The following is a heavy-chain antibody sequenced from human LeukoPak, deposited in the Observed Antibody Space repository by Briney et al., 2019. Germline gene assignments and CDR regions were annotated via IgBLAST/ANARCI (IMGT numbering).Heavy chain of an antibody. CDR3: ASSHDSSGND. V-gene: IGHV3-7*01. J-gene: IGHJ4*02. CDR2: IRYDGAYK. Sequence: PGGSLRLSCVASGFSFSTYWMAWIRQAPGKGLEWVANIRYDGAYKFYAGSVKGRFTISRDNAKNSLFLEMHSPRADDTAVYFCASSHDSSGNDWGQGTLVTVSS. CDR1: GFSFSTYW. D-gene: IGHD3-22*01.